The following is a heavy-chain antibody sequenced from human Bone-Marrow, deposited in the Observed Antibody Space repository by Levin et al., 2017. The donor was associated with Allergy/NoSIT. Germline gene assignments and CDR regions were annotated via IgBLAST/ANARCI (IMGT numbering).Heavy chain of an antibody. D-gene: IGHD4-17*01. CDR2: ITSYSNYI. V-gene: IGHV3-21*01. CDR3: ARGHGDYSSNWFGP. J-gene: IGHJ5*02. Sequence: PSETLSLTCAASGLTFHNYGMSWVRQAPGKGLEWVSSITSYSNYIEYADAVKGRFTISRDNAKSSLYLQMNSLRVEDTAVYYCARGHGDYSSNWFGPWGQGTLVTVSS. CDR1: GLTFHNYG.